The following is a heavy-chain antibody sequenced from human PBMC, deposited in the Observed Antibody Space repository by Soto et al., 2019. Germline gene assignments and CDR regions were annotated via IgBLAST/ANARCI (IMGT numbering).Heavy chain of an antibody. J-gene: IGHJ5*02. V-gene: IGHV3-64D*06. CDR3: VKARSSYDRWFDP. CDR2: ISSNGGST. CDR1: GFTFSSYA. Sequence: GGSLGLSCSASGFTFSSYAMHWVRQAPGKGLEYVSAISSNGGSTYYADSVKGRFTISRDNSKNTLYLQMSSLRAEDTAVYYCVKARSSYDRWFDPWGQGTLVTVYS. D-gene: IGHD3-22*01.